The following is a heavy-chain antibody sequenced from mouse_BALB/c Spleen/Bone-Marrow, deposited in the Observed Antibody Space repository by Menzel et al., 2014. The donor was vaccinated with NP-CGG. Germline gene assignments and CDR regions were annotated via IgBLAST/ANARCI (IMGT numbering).Heavy chain of an antibody. CDR3: ARGYDYSSWFAY. CDR2: INVNGDTT. J-gene: IGHJ3*01. D-gene: IGHD2-4*01. Sequence: DVMLVESGGGLVQPGGSLKLSRAASGFTFSNYGMSWVRQTPDKRLEMIATINVNGDTTYHPDSVKGRFTISRDNVKNTLYLQMSSLKSEDTAMYYCARGYDYSSWFAYWGQGTLVTVSA. V-gene: IGHV5-6-3*01. CDR1: GFTFSNYG.